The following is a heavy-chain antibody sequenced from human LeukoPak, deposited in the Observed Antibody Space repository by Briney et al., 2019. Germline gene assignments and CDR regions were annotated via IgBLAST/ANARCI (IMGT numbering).Heavy chain of an antibody. CDR1: GFTYSSYW. Sequence: GGSLRLSCAASGFTYSSYWMSWVRQAPGKGLEWVANIKQDGSQIYYVDSMKGRFTISRDNGKNSLYLQMNSLRVEDTAVYHCARIGYSSSSFDYWGQGTLVTVSS. V-gene: IGHV3-7*01. CDR2: IKQDGSQI. D-gene: IGHD6-13*01. J-gene: IGHJ4*02. CDR3: ARIGYSSSSFDY.